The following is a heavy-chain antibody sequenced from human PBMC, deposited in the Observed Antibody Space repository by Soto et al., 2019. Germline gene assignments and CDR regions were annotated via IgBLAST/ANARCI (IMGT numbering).Heavy chain of an antibody. J-gene: IGHJ4*02. D-gene: IGHD1-26*01. Sequence: QVQLVQSGADVKKPGSSVKVSCQASGVTFSSETLGWVRQAPGQGLEWVGGIIPLFGTASYAQKFQGRVTSIAHESTSTVYMELSGLRSDDTAVYFCASEWGENPASLFDAWGQGTLVTVSS. CDR1: GVTFSSET. CDR3: ASEWGENPASLFDA. V-gene: IGHV1-69*01. CDR2: IIPLFGTA.